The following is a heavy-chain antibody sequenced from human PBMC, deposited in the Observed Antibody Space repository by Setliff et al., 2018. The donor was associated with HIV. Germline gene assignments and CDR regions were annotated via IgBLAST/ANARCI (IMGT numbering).Heavy chain of an antibody. CDR2: INAGNGNT. D-gene: IGHD3-10*01. Sequence: ASVKVSCKASGYTFTSYAMHWVRQAPGQRLEWMGWINAGNGNTKYSQKFQGRVTITRDTSASTAYMELSSLRSEDTAVYYCARDSTYGSGSYPFDYWGQGTLVTV. CDR3: ARDSTYGSGSYPFDY. CDR1: GYTFTSYA. V-gene: IGHV1-3*01. J-gene: IGHJ4*02.